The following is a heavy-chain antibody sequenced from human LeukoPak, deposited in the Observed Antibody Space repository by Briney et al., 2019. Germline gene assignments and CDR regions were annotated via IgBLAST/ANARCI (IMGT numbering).Heavy chain of an antibody. D-gene: IGHD3-10*01. Sequence: GESLKISCKGFGYSFTSYWIGWVRQMPGKGLEWMGIIYPGDSDTRYSPSFQGQVTISADKSISTAYLQWSSLKASDTAMYYCAVYYYGSGSYHPLDYWGQGTLVTVSS. J-gene: IGHJ4*02. V-gene: IGHV5-51*01. CDR1: GYSFTSYW. CDR2: IYPGDSDT. CDR3: AVYYYGSGSYHPLDY.